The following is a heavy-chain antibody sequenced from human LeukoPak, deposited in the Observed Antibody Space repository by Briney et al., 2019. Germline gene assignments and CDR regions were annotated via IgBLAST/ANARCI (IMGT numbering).Heavy chain of an antibody. D-gene: IGHD4-17*01. CDR2: ISGSGGST. CDR3: AKDSDYGDYEKGY. J-gene: IGHJ4*02. V-gene: IGHV3-23*01. Sequence: GGSLRLSWAASGFTFSSYAMSWVRQAPGKGLEWVSAISGSGGSTYYADSVKGRFTISRDNSKNTLYLQMNSLRAEDTAVYYCAKDSDYGDYEKGYWGQGTLVTVSS. CDR1: GFTFSSYA.